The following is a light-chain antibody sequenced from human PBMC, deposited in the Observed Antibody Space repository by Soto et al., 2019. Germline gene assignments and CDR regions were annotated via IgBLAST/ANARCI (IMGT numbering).Light chain of an antibody. V-gene: IGKV3-20*01. Sequence: IVLTQSPGTLSSSPGERATLSCRASQSVSTSNLAWYQQRPGQAPRLLIYGASRRATGIPDRFSGSGSGTDFTLTISRLEPEDFAVYYCQQYGSSPFGQGTKVDIK. CDR2: GAS. J-gene: IGKJ1*01. CDR3: QQYGSSP. CDR1: QSVSTSN.